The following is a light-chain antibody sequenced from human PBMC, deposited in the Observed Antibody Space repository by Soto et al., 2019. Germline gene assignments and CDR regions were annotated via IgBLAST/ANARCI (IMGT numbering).Light chain of an antibody. CDR1: GSNIGAGFD. J-gene: IGLJ3*02. CDR2: GNT. V-gene: IGLV1-40*01. Sequence: QSVLTQPPSLSGAPGQNVTISCTGGGSNIGAGFDVHWYQQLPGTAPKLLIYGNTNRPSGVPDRFSGSKSGTSASLVITGLEAEAEDDYYCQSYGTDVFGGGTKLTVL. CDR3: QSYGTDV.